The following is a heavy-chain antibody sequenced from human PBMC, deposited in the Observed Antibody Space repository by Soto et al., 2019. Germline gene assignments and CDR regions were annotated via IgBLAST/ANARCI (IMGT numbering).Heavy chain of an antibody. CDR3: AKDKSTGEYSYYRYMDV. D-gene: IGHD4-17*01. Sequence: EVLLVESRGGLVQPDRPLRLSCAASGFNFENYAMHWVRQAPGKGLEWVSGISWNSGQLDYAGSVRGRFTISRDNGKNSLYLEMNSLRPDDTALYFCAKDKSTGEYSYYRYMDVWGRGTTVIVSS. J-gene: IGHJ6*03. V-gene: IGHV3-9*01. CDR2: ISWNSGQL. CDR1: GFNFENYA.